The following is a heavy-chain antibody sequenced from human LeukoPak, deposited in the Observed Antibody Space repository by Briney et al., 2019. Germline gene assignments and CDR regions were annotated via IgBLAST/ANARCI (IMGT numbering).Heavy chain of an antibody. V-gene: IGHV3-9*01. CDR3: AKDRFFCDSGSKTN. J-gene: IGHJ4*02. Sequence: GESLRLSCAISGFTFAKFAMSWVRQAPGKGLEWVSSSGIIDYADSVKGRFTISRDNAKNSLYLQMNSLRVEDTAFYYCAKDRFFCDSGSKTNRGQGTLVTVSS. CDR1: GFTFAKFA. CDR2: SGII. D-gene: IGHD2-15*01.